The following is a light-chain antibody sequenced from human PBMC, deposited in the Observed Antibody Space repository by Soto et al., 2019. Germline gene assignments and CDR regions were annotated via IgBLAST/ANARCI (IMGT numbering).Light chain of an antibody. CDR1: QSLTGR. Sequence: DIQMTQSPSTLSASIGDRVTLTCRASQSLTGRLAWYQQKPGRPPKLLIYDVSILESGVPSRFSGSESGTDFTLTISSLRPDFATFYCQQYKVYPYTFGQGTRLDI. J-gene: IGKJ2*01. V-gene: IGKV1-5*01. CDR2: DVS. CDR3: QQYKVYPYT.